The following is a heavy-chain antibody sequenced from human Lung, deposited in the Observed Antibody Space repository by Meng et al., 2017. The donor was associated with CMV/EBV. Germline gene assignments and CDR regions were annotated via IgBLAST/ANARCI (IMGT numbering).Heavy chain of an antibody. CDR3: ARSYSSGWSRGGTFDY. J-gene: IGHJ4*02. D-gene: IGHD6-19*01. CDR1: GSISSGGYY. Sequence: GSISSGGYYWSWIRQHPGKGLEWIGYIYYSGSTYYNPPLKSRVTISVDTSKNQFSLKLSSVTAADTAVYYCARSYSSGWSRGGTFDYWGQGTLVTVSS. V-gene: IGHV4-31*02. CDR2: IYYSGST.